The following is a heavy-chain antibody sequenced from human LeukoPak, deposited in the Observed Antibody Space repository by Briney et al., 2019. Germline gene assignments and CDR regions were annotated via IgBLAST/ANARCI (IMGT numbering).Heavy chain of an antibody. J-gene: IGHJ4*02. CDR3: AKDRGWYDY. V-gene: IGHV3-43*02. D-gene: IGHD6-19*01. Sequence: GGSLRLSCAASGFTFDDYAMHWPRQAPGKGLEWVSLISGDGGSTYYADSVKGRFTISRDNSKNSLYLQMNSLRTEDTALYHCAKDRGWYDYWGQGTLVTVSS. CDR1: GFTFDDYA. CDR2: ISGDGGST.